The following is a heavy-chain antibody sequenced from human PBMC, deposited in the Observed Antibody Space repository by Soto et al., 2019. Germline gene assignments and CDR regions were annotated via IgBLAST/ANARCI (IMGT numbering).Heavy chain of an antibody. CDR1: GFTVSNNY. J-gene: IGHJ4*02. CDR2: IYSGGYT. D-gene: IGHD3-10*01. V-gene: IGHV3-53*01. CDR3: GAPPGGGGY. Sequence: EVQLVESGGGLIQPGGSLRLSCAVSGFTVSNNYMSWVRQAPGKGLEGVSVIYSGGYTAYGDSVKGRFTISRSNSKNHLIPKMKGPGARRPAFYSRGAPPGGGGYWGQGTLVTVSS.